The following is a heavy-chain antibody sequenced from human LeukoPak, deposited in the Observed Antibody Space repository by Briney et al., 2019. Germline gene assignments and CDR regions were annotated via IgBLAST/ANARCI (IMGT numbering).Heavy chain of an antibody. D-gene: IGHD1-26*01. CDR2: IYYSGST. Sequence: SETLSLTCAVSGGSISSGGYSWSWIRQPPGKGLEWVGYIYYSGSTYYNPSLKSRATISVDTSKNQFSLKLSSVTAADTAVYYCARDGRYYYAFDIWGQGTMVTVSS. V-gene: IGHV4-30-4*07. CDR3: ARDGRYYYAFDI. J-gene: IGHJ3*02. CDR1: GGSISSGGYS.